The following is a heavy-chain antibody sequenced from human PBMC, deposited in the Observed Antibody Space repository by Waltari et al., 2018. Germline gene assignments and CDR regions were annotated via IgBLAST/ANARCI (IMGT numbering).Heavy chain of an antibody. CDR2: ISYNERNI. D-gene: IGHD3-22*01. V-gene: IGHV3-30*04. J-gene: IGHJ6*02. CDR3: ARDYCDRTNCHGMDV. CDR1: DFTSSSYA. Sequence: QVQLVESGGGVVQPGRSLRLSCTASDFTSSSYAMHWVRQAPGKGLEWVAVISYNERNIYYVDSVKGRFTISRDNSKKMLFLQMNSLINEDTAVYYCARDYCDRTNCHGMDVWGQGTTVIVSS.